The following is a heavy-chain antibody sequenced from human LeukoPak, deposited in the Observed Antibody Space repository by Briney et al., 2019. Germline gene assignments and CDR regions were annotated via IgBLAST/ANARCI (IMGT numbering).Heavy chain of an antibody. CDR2: FDPEHGET. CDR1: TYTLTELS. CDR3: ASDPPYTSSSAW. V-gene: IGHV1-24*01. D-gene: IGHD2-2*01. J-gene: IGHJ4*02. Sequence: ASVKVSCKVSTYTLTELSIHWVRQAPGKGLEWMGGFDPEHGETIYAQKFQGRVIMTEDTSTDTAYMVLSSLRSEDTAIYYCASDPPYTSSSAWWGQGTLVTVSS.